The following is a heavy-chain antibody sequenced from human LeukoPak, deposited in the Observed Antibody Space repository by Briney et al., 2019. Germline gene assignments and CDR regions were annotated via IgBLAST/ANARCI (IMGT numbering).Heavy chain of an antibody. V-gene: IGHV1-46*01. CDR3: AREGGIPGYYYGMDV. CDR2: INPSGGST. J-gene: IGHJ6*02. D-gene: IGHD1-26*01. CDR1: GYTFTSYY. Sequence: ALVKVSCKASGYTFTSYYMHWVRQAPGQGLEWMGIINPSGGSTSYAQKFQGRVTMTRDTSTSTVYMELGSLRSEDTAVYYCAREGGIPGYYYGMDVWGQGTTVTVSS.